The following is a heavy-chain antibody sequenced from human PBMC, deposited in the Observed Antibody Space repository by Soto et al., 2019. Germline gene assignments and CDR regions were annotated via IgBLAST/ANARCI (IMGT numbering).Heavy chain of an antibody. Sequence: EVQLVESGGGLVQPGRSLRLSCAASGFTFDDYAMHWVRQAPGKGLEWVSGISWNSGSIGYADSVKGRFTISRNNDKKYLYLKMNSLSAEDTALYYCAKDMTRATSQDAFDILGQGTMVTVSS. D-gene: IGHD4-17*01. J-gene: IGHJ3*02. V-gene: IGHV3-9*01. CDR2: ISWNSGSI. CDR1: GFTFDDYA. CDR3: AKDMTRATSQDAFDI.